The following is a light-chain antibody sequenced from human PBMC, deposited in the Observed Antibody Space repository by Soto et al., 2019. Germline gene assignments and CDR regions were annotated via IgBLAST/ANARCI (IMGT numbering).Light chain of an antibody. Sequence: DIRMTQSPSTLSASVGGRVTITCRASHSVSPWLAWYQQKPGKAPKLLIYRTSSLQNGVPARFSGRGSGTDFFLTISNLQPDDFATYYCQQYSSSSTFGQGTGVELK. J-gene: IGKJ1*01. V-gene: IGKV1-5*03. CDR1: HSVSPW. CDR3: QQYSSSST. CDR2: RTS.